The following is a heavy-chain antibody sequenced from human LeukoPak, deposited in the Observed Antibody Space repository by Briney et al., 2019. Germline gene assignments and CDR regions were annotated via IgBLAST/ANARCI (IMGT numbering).Heavy chain of an antibody. D-gene: IGHD3-22*01. CDR1: GGTFSSYA. J-gene: IGHJ4*02. V-gene: IGHV1-3*01. CDR3: ARESVVVSFDY. Sequence: ASVKVSCKASGGTFSSYAISWVRQAPGQRLEWMGWINAGNGNTKYSQKFQGRVTITRDTSASTAYMELSSLRSEDTAVYYCARESVVVSFDYRGQGTLVTVSS. CDR2: INAGNGNT.